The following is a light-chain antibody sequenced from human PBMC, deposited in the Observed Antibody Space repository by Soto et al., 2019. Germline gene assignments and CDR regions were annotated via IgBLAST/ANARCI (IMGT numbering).Light chain of an antibody. J-gene: IGKJ1*01. CDR3: QQYGSSRRT. CDR1: QSVSSSY. CDR2: GAS. V-gene: IGKV3-20*01. Sequence: EIVLTQSPGTLSWSPGERATLSCRASQSVSSSYLAWYQQKPGQAPRLLIYGASSRATGIPDRFSGSGSGTDFTLTISRLEPEDFAVYYCQQYGSSRRTFGQGTKVEIK.